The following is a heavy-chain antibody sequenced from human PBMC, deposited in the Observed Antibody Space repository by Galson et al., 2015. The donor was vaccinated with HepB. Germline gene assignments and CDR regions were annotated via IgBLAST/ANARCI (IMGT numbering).Heavy chain of an antibody. D-gene: IGHD2-2*01. CDR2: ISRSSSNR. Sequence: SLRLSCAASGFTFSTYSMNWVRQAPGKGLEWISYISRSSSNRYYADSVNGRFTISRDDAKNSLYLQMNSLRGEDTAVYYCTRDRHCTSTTCSGYYYGMDVWGCGTLVTVSS. V-gene: IGHV3-48*01. J-gene: IGHJ2*01. CDR3: TRDRHCTSTTCSGYYYGMDV. CDR1: GFTFSTYS.